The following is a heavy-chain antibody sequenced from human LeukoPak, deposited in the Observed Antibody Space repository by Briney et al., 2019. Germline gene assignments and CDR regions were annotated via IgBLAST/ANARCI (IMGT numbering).Heavy chain of an antibody. Sequence: ASVKVACKASGYTFTTYSLAWVRQAPGQSLEWMGWISVNNGGTNYAQSFQDRVTLTRDTSTNTAYLELRSLRSDDTAIIYCATATQPRGYFLHWGQGTLVTVSS. J-gene: IGHJ1*01. V-gene: IGHV1-18*01. CDR1: GYTFTTYS. D-gene: IGHD2-2*01. CDR2: ISVNNGGT. CDR3: ATATQPRGYFLH.